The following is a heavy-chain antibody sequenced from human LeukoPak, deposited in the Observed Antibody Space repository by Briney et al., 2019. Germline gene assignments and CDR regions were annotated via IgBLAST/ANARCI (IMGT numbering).Heavy chain of an antibody. CDR2: ISAHNGNT. CDR3: ARDLSGRWITMVRGVISPFDY. Sequence: ASVKVFYKASGYTFTSHGISWVRQAPGKGLEGMGWISAHNGNTNYTQKLQGRVTIPTDTSTSTAYVELRSLRSDDTAVYYCARDLSGRWITMVRGVISPFDYWGQGTLVSVSS. V-gene: IGHV1-18*04. D-gene: IGHD3-10*01. CDR1: GYTFTSHG. J-gene: IGHJ4*02.